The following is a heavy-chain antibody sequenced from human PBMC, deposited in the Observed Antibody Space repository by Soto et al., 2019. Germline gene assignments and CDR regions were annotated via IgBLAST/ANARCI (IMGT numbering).Heavy chain of an antibody. V-gene: IGHV1-18*01. Sequence: EASVKVSCKASGYTFTSYGISWVRQAPGQGLEWMGWISAYNGNTNYAQKLQGRVTMTTDTSTSTAYMELRSLRSDDTAVYYCAREGESITMVRGVYYYYGMDVWGQGTTVTVSS. CDR2: ISAYNGNT. J-gene: IGHJ6*02. CDR1: GYTFTSYG. D-gene: IGHD3-10*01. CDR3: AREGESITMVRGVYYYYGMDV.